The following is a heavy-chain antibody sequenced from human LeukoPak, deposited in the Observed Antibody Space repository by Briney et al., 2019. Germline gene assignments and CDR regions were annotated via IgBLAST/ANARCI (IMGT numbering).Heavy chain of an antibody. J-gene: IGHJ4*02. D-gene: IGHD1-26*01. CDR1: GFTFSSSW. CDR3: IRDLGGRSGH. CDR2: IKTDGSTT. Sequence: GGSLRLSCAVSGFTFSSSWMHWVRQALGEGLVWVSHIKTDGSTTAYADSVKGRFTISRDNAKNTLYLQMNSLTAEDTAVYYCIRDLGGRSGHWGQGTLVTVSS. V-gene: IGHV3-74*01.